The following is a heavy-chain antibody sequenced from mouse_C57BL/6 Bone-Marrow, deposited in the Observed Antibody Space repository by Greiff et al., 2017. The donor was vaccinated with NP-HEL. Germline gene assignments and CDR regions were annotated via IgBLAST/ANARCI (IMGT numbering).Heavy chain of an antibody. CDR1: GYTFTSYW. CDR2: IDPSDSYT. CDR3: ASPTGTDWYFDV. V-gene: IGHV1-50*01. D-gene: IGHD4-1*02. J-gene: IGHJ1*03. Sequence: VQLQQPGAELVKPGASVKLSCKASGYTFTSYWMQWVKQRPGQGLEWIGEIDPSDSYTNYNQKFKGKATLTVDTSSSTAYMQLSSLTSEDSAVYYCASPTGTDWYFDVWGTGTTVTVSS.